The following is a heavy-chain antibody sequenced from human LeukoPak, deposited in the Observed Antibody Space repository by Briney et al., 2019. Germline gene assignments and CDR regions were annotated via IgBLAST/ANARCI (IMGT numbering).Heavy chain of an antibody. CDR1: GGTFSSYA. CDR2: IIPIFGTA. V-gene: IGHV1-69*05. J-gene: IGHJ4*02. D-gene: IGHD6-19*01. CDR3: ARHPGIAVADYYFDY. Sequence: SVKVSCKASGGTFSSYAISWVRQAPGQGLEWMGRIIPIFGTANHAQKFQGRVTITTDESTSTAYMELSSLRSEDTAVYYCARHPGIAVADYYFDYWGQGTLVTVSS.